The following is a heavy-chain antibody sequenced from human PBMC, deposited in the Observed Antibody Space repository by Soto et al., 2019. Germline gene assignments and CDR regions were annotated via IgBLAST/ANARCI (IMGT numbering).Heavy chain of an antibody. Sequence: EVQLVESGGGLVQPGGSLRLSFAASGFTFSSYAMHWVRQAPGKGLEYVSAITSNGGNTDYASSAKGRFTISRDNSKNTLYLQMGSLRAEDMAVYYCARRIPFGYGMDVWGQGTTVTVSS. CDR1: GFTFSSYA. V-gene: IGHV3-64*01. CDR3: ARRIPFGYGMDV. CDR2: ITSNGGNT. D-gene: IGHD2-21*01. J-gene: IGHJ6*02.